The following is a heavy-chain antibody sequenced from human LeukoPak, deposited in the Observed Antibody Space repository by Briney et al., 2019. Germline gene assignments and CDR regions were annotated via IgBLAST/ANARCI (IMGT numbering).Heavy chain of an antibody. CDR3: AKALSGYSYGVFDY. CDR1: GFTLNKYA. CDR2: ITDSGGRT. Sequence: GGSLRLSCAASGFTLNKYAISWVRQAPAKGLEWVSTITDSGGRTYYADSVKGRFTISRDNSKNTLYLQMNSLRAADTAVHYCAKALSGYSYGVFDYWGQGTLVTVSS. V-gene: IGHV3-23*01. J-gene: IGHJ4*02. D-gene: IGHD5-18*01.